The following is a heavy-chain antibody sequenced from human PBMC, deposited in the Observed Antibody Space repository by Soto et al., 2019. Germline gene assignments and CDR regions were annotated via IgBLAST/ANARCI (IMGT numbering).Heavy chain of an antibody. D-gene: IGHD3-22*01. J-gene: IGHJ4*02. CDR3: ARQIYDSDTGPNFQYYFDS. V-gene: IGHV5-51*01. CDR2: IYPDDSDS. Sequence: PGESLKISCKGSGYKFTTYWIGWVRQMPGKGLEWMAIIYPDDSDSRYSPSFQGQVTISADKSITTVFLQWSSLRASDTAMYYCARQIYDSDTGPNFQYYFDSWGQGTPVTVS. CDR1: GYKFTTYW.